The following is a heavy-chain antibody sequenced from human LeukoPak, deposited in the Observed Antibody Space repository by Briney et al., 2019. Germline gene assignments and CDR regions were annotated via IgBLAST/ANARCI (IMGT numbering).Heavy chain of an antibody. Sequence: GGSLRLSCAASGFTFSSYGMHWVRQAPGKGLEWVAVISYDGSNKYYADSVKGRFTISRDNSKNTLYLQMNSLRAEDMAVYYCAKEGRIVATSDAFDIWGQGTMVTVSS. CDR2: ISYDGSNK. J-gene: IGHJ3*02. CDR1: GFTFSSYG. CDR3: AKEGRIVATSDAFDI. V-gene: IGHV3-30*18. D-gene: IGHD5-12*01.